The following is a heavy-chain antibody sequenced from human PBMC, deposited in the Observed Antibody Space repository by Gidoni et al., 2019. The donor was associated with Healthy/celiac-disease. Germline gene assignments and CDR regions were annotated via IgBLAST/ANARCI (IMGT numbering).Heavy chain of an antibody. D-gene: IGHD3-22*01. V-gene: IGHV3-48*02. CDR2: ISSSSSTI. CDR3: ASFTDYYDSSGYSY. J-gene: IGHJ4*02. CDR1: GFTFSSYR. Sequence: EVQLVESGGGLVQPGGSLRLSCAASGFTFSSYRMNWVRQAPGKGLEWVSYISSSSSTIYYADSVKGRFTISRDNAKNSLYLQMNSLRDEDTAVYYCASFTDYYDSSGYSYWGQGTLVTVSS.